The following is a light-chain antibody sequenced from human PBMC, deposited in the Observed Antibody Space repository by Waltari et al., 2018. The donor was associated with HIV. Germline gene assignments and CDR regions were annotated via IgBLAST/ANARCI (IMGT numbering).Light chain of an antibody. CDR2: DNN. J-gene: IGLJ3*02. V-gene: IGLV1-51*01. CDR3: GTWDTSLSAGV. Sequence: QAVLTQPPSVSAAPGQKVTISCSGSSSTLGTNYVSWYQQFPGKAPKVLIYDNNKRPPGVPDRFSGSRSGTSATLGVAGLQTGDEVDYYCGTWDTSLSAGVFGGGTKLTVL. CDR1: SSTLGTNY.